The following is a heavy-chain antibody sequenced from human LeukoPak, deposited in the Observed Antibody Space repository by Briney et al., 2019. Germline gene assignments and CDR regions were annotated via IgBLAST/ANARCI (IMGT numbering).Heavy chain of an antibody. CDR1: GYTFTGYG. V-gene: IGHV1-8*01. Sequence: ASVKVSCKASGYTFTGYGITWVRQATGQGLEWMGWMNPNSGNTGYAQKFQGRVTITRNTSISTAYMELSSLRSEDTAVYYCARVTTLSGWPYFDYWGQGTLVTVSS. J-gene: IGHJ4*02. CDR3: ARVTTLSGWPYFDY. CDR2: MNPNSGNT. D-gene: IGHD6-19*01.